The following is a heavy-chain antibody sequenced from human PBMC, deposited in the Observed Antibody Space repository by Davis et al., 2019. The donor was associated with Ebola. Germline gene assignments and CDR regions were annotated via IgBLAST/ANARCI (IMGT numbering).Heavy chain of an antibody. Sequence: GESLKIPCSASGFTFSSYAMHWVRQAPGKGLEYVSAISSNGGSTYYADSVKGRFTISRDNSKNTLYLQMSSLRAEDTAVYYCVKTPSSSWYRAKYYFDYWGQGTLVTVSS. V-gene: IGHV3-64D*06. CDR2: ISSNGGST. D-gene: IGHD6-13*01. J-gene: IGHJ4*02. CDR1: GFTFSSYA. CDR3: VKTPSSSWYRAKYYFDY.